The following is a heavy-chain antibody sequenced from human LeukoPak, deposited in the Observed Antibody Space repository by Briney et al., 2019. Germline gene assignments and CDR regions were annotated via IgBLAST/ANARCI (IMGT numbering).Heavy chain of an antibody. Sequence: GGSLTLTCTASGFIFSNYDMHWVRQPQGQGLERVSASGTAGDTYYPGSVAGRFIISRANAKTSFYLPLNSLRAGATAVSDCARSTANMGVGAFDVWGQGTMVTVSS. CDR2: SGTAGDT. D-gene: IGHD3-10*01. V-gene: IGHV3-13*01. CDR3: ARSTANMGVGAFDV. CDR1: GFIFSNYD. J-gene: IGHJ3*01.